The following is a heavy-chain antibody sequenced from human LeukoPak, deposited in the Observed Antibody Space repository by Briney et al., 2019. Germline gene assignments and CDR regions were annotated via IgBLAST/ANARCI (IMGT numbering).Heavy chain of an antibody. CDR3: ASYGDYNDAFNI. CDR2: ISSSSSFI. D-gene: IGHD4-17*01. J-gene: IGHJ3*02. Sequence: PGGSLRLSCAASGFTFSSYSMNWVRQAPGKGLEWVSSISSSSSFIYYADSVKGRFTISRDNAKNSLYLQMSSLRAEDTAVYYCASYGDYNDAFNIWGQGTMVTVSS. V-gene: IGHV3-21*01. CDR1: GFTFSSYS.